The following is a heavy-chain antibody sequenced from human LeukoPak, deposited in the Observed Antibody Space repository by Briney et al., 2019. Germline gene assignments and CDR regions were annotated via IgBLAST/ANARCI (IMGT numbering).Heavy chain of an antibody. Sequence: ASVKVSCKASGYTFTSYGISWVRQAPGQGLEWMGIINPSGGSTSYAQKFQGRVTITRNTSISTAYMELSSLRSEDTAVYYCARASLYSSSWYYFDYWGQGTLVTVSS. D-gene: IGHD6-13*01. CDR1: GYTFTSYG. CDR3: ARASLYSSSWYYFDY. CDR2: INPSGGST. J-gene: IGHJ4*02. V-gene: IGHV1-8*03.